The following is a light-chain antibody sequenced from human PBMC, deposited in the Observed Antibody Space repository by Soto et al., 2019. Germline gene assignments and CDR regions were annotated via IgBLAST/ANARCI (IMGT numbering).Light chain of an antibody. CDR2: DAS. V-gene: IGKV3-11*01. J-gene: IGKJ1*01. CDR1: QSVSSY. Sequence: EIVLTQSPATLSLSPGERATLSCRASQSVSSYLAWYQQKPGQAPRLLIYDASNRATGIPARFSGSGSGTDFTLTISSIEPEDCAVYYCQQRINWPHTFGQGTKVEIK. CDR3: QQRINWPHT.